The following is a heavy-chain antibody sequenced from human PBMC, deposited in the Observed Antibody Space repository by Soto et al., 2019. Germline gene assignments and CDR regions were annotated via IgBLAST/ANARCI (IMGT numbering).Heavy chain of an antibody. J-gene: IGHJ6*02. D-gene: IGHD6-19*01. CDR2: IIPIFGTA. Sequence: QVQLVQSGAEVKKPGSSVKVSCKASGGTFSSYAISWVRQAPGQGLEWMGGIIPIFGTANYAQKFQGRVTITADESTSTAYMELSSLRSEDTAVYYCAREQYSSGWYETSYYYYGMDVWGQGTTVTVSS. CDR3: AREQYSSGWYETSYYYYGMDV. CDR1: GGTFSSYA. V-gene: IGHV1-69*01.